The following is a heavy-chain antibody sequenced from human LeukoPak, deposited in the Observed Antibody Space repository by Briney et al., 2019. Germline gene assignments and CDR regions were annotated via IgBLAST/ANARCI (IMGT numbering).Heavy chain of an antibody. CDR2: IRSKAYGGAT. J-gene: IGHJ5*02. V-gene: IGHV3-49*04. CDR3: TRDPRHYYDSSGHHPS. D-gene: IGHD3-22*01. CDR1: GSTFGDYA. Sequence: GGSLRLSCTASGSTFGDYAMSWVRQAPGKGLEWVGFIRSKAYGGATEYAASVKGRFTISRDDCKSIAYLQMNSLKTEDTAVYYCTRDPRHYYDSSGHHPSWGQGTLVTVSS.